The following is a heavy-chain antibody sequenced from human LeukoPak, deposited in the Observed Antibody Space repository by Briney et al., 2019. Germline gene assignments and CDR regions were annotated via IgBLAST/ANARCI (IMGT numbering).Heavy chain of an antibody. CDR1: GFSLNTGVG. V-gene: IGHV2-5*02. J-gene: IGHJ4*02. Sequence: ESGPTLRHPTPALTLTFTCSGFSLNTGVGVGWIRQPPGKALKRLELIYWDDDKRYSPSLKSRLPISKDTSKNQVVLTMTNMDPVDTATYYCAHRSGGSYYFDYWGQGTLVTVSS. CDR3: AHRSGGSYYFDY. CDR2: IYWDDDK. D-gene: IGHD1-26*01.